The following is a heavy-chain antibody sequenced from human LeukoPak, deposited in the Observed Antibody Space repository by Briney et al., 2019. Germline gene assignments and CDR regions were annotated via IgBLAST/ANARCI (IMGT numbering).Heavy chain of an antibody. J-gene: IGHJ4*02. CDR2: MYPGDSDT. V-gene: IGHV5-51*01. CDR3: ARGVNYNDRSGYDY. CDR1: GYSFPSYW. D-gene: IGHD3-22*01. Sequence: GESLKISCKGSGYSFPSYWIAWVRKMPGKGLEWMGIMYPGDSDTRYSPSFQGQVTISADKSISTAYLQWSSLKASDTAMYYCARGVNYNDRSGYDYWGQGTLVTVSS.